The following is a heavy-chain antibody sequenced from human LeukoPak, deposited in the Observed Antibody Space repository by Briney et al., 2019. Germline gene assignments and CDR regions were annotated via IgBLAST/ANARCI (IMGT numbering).Heavy chain of an antibody. Sequence: PSETLSLTCTVSGGSISSSSYYWGWIRQPPGKGLEWIGSIYYSGSTYYNPSLKSRVTISVDTSKNQFSLKLSSVTAADTAVYYCARTMFQGVNYQYWFDPWGQGTLVTVSS. CDR2: IYYSGST. CDR1: GGSISSSSYY. V-gene: IGHV4-39*01. CDR3: ARTMFQGVNYQYWFDP. D-gene: IGHD3-10*01. J-gene: IGHJ5*02.